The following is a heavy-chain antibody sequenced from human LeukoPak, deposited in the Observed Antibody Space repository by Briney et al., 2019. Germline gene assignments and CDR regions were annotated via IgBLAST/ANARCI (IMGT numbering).Heavy chain of an antibody. CDR3: ARGVFGELEKLMFQH. CDR1: GYTFTSYY. V-gene: IGHV1-46*01. CDR2: INPSGGST. D-gene: IGHD3-10*02. J-gene: IGHJ1*01. Sequence: GASVKVSCKASGYTFTSYYIHWVRQAPGQGLEWMGIINPSGGSTSYPQKFQDRVTMTRDTSTSTVYMELSSLKSDDTAICYCARGVFGELEKLMFQHWGQGTLVTVSS.